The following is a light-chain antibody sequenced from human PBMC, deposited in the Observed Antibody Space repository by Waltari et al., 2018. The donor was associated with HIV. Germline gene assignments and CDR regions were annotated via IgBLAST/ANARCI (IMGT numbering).Light chain of an antibody. Sequence: SYELTQPPSVSVSPGQTASITCSGDKLGDKYACWYQQKPGQSPVLVIYQDSKRPSGTPERFSGSNSGNTATLTISGTQAMDEADYYCQAWDSSKGVFGGGTKLTVL. CDR1: KLGDKY. CDR3: QAWDSSKGV. J-gene: IGLJ3*02. CDR2: QDS. V-gene: IGLV3-1*01.